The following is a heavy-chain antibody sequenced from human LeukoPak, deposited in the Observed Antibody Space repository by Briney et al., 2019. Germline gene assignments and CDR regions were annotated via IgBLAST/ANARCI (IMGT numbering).Heavy chain of an antibody. CDR3: TRLDRGQLVGFDY. D-gene: IGHD6-6*01. Sequence: PGGSLRLSCAASGFTFSDSAIHWVRQASGKGLEWVGRIRSKGDTYATEDAASVKGRFTISRDDSKNTAYLQMNSLKTEDTAVYYCTRLDRGQLVGFDYWGQGTQVAVSS. CDR1: GFTFSDSA. CDR2: IRSKGDTYAT. V-gene: IGHV3-73*01. J-gene: IGHJ4*02.